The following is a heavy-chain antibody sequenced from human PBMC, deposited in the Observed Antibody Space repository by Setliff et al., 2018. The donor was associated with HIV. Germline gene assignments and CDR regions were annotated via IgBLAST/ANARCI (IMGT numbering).Heavy chain of an antibody. D-gene: IGHD5-12*01. V-gene: IGHV1-3*01. J-gene: IGHJ4*02. CDR2: INAGNGNR. CDR1: GYTFTSYA. CDR3: ARVGNNRLQFFDH. Sequence: GASVKVSCKASGYTFTSYAMHWVRQAPGQRLEWMGWINAGNGNREYSPKFQGRVTITADTSASTMYMELSSLRSEDTAVYYCARVGNNRLQFFDHWGQGTLVTVSS.